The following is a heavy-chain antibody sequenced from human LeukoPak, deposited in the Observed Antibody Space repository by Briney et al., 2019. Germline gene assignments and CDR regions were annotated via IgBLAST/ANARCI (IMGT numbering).Heavy chain of an antibody. J-gene: IGHJ3*02. CDR3: AKGGGSKLKDAFDI. Sequence: GGSLRLSCVASGFTFRRFGMHWVRQAPGKGLDWVTFIRTDGSNKYYADSVKGRFTISRDNSKNTLDVQMNSLRAEDTAVYYCAKGGGSKLKDAFDIWGQGTVVTVSA. CDR2: IRTDGSNK. V-gene: IGHV3-30*02. D-gene: IGHD5-12*01. CDR1: GFTFRRFG.